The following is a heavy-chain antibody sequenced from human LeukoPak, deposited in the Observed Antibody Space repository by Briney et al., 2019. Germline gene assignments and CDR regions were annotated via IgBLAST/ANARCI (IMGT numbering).Heavy chain of an antibody. CDR1: GVSIRSYY. CDR2: IYISGNT. D-gene: IGHD3-22*01. CDR3: ARTMSFSTQYSFDY. J-gene: IGHJ4*02. V-gene: IGHV4-4*07. Sequence: PSETLSLTCNVSGVSIRSYYWSWIRQPAGGGLEWIGRIYISGNTNYNPSLKSRVTMSLDTSKNQFSLNLNSVTAADTAVYYCARTMSFSTQYSFDYWGQGTLVTVSS.